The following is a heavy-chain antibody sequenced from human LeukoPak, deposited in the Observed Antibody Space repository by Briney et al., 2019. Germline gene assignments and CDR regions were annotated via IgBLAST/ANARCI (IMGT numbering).Heavy chain of an antibody. D-gene: IGHD6-13*01. J-gene: IGHJ4*02. CDR2: INPNSGGT. CDR1: GYTFTGYY. CDR3: ARALSSWYNFDY. V-gene: IGHV1-2*04. Sequence: ASVKVSCKASGYTFTGYYMHWVRQATGQGLEWMGWINPNSGGTNYAQKFQGWVTMTRDTSISTAYMELSRLRSDDTAVYYRARALSSWYNFDYWGQGTLVTVSS.